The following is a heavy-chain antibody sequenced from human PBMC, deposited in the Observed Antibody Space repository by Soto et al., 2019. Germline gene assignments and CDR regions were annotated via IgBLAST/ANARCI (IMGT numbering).Heavy chain of an antibody. Sequence: QVQLVESGGGVVQPGRSLRLSCAASGFTFSSYAMHWVRQAPGKGLEWVAVISYDGSNKYYADSVKGRFTISRDNFKNTLYLQMNSLRAEDTSVYYCPRDRGTLLTTSYRSSWYAQSDYYYYYGMNVWGQGTTVTVSS. D-gene: IGHD6-13*01. CDR3: PRDRGTLLTTSYRSSWYAQSDYYYYYGMNV. CDR1: GFTFSSYA. V-gene: IGHV3-30-3*01. CDR2: ISYDGSNK. J-gene: IGHJ6*02.